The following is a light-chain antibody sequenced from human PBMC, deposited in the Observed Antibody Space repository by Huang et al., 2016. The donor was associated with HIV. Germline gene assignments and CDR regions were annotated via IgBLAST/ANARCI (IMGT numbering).Light chain of an antibody. J-gene: IGKJ1*01. CDR2: DAS. Sequence: DIQMTQSPSSLSASVGDRVTITCRASQGISNSLAWYQQKPGRAPMLLLYDASRLENGVPSRFRGSGSGTDYTLTISSLQPEDFATYYCQQYYTTPSFGQGTKVEIK. CDR1: QGISNS. CDR3: QQYYTTPS. V-gene: IGKV1-NL1*01.